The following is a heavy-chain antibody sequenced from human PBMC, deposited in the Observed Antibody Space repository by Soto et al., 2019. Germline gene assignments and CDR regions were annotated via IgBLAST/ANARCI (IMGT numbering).Heavy chain of an antibody. J-gene: IGHJ4*02. CDR1: GFTVSSNY. D-gene: IGHD3-22*01. CDR3: ARVFEGDYYDSSGYSYYFDY. Sequence: GGSLRLSCAASGFTVSSNYMSWVRQAPGKGLEWVSVIYSGGSTYYADSVKGRFTISRDNSKNTLYLQMNSLRAEDTAVYYCARVFEGDYYDSSGYSYYFDYWSQGTLVTVSS. CDR2: IYSGGST. V-gene: IGHV3-53*01.